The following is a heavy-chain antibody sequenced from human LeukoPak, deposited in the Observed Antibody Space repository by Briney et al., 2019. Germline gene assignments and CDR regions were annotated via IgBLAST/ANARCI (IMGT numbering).Heavy chain of an antibody. CDR3: ARESAIVRVPFDN. J-gene: IGHJ4*02. CDR2: INTDGSAT. D-gene: IGHD2/OR15-2a*01. CDR1: GFTFNKYW. Sequence: GGSLRLSCRVSGFTFNKYWMHWVRQAPGKGLVWVSRINTDGSATNYADFVKGRITISRDNARNTLYLQMNGQRVEDTARYYCARESAIVRVPFDNWGQGTLVTVSS. V-gene: IGHV3-74*01.